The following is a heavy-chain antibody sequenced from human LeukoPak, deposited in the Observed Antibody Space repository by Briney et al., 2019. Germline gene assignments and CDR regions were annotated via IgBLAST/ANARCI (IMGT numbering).Heavy chain of an antibody. V-gene: IGHV3-23*01. CDR2: ISGSGGST. D-gene: IGHD6-19*01. J-gene: IGHJ4*02. CDR3: AKDRGIAVAGTFYY. CDR1: GFAFSSYA. Sequence: GGSLRLSCAASGFAFSSYAMSWVRQAPGKGLEWVSAISGSGGSTYYADSVKGRFTISRDNSKNTLYLRMNSLRAEDTAVYYCAKDRGIAVAGTFYYWGQGTLVTVSS.